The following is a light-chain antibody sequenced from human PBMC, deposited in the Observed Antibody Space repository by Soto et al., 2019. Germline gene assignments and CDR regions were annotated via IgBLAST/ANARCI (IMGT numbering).Light chain of an antibody. J-gene: IGKJ3*01. CDR1: QSVSSSY. V-gene: IGKV3-20*01. CDR3: QQYGSSPET. CDR2: GAS. Sequence: EIVLTQSPGTLSLSPGERATLSCRASQSVSSSYLAWYQQKPGQAPRLLIYGASSRATGIPDRFSGSGSGTHFTLTISSLEPEDFAVYCCQQYGSSPETFGPGTKVDIK.